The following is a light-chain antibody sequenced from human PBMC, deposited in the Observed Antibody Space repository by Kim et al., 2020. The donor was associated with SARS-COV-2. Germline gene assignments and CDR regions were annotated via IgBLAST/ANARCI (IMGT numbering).Light chain of an antibody. CDR1: SSDVGSYNY. J-gene: IGLJ2*01. V-gene: IGLV2-8*01. CDR2: GVS. Sequence: GQSVTISCTGTSSDVGSYNYVSWYQQHPGKAPKLMIYGVSKGPSGVPDRFSGSKSGNTASLTVSGLQAEDEADYYCSSYAGSNNLVFGGGTQLTVL. CDR3: SSYAGSNNLV.